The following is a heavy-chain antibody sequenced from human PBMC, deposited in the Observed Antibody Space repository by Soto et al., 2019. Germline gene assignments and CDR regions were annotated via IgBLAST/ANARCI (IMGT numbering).Heavy chain of an antibody. V-gene: IGHV1-69*12. D-gene: IGHD2-21*02. CDR2: IIPIFGTA. J-gene: IGHJ3*02. CDR3: ARGRWGYCGGDCYSEDAFDI. CDR1: GGTFSSYA. Sequence: QVQLVQSGAEVKKPGSSVKVSCKASGGTFSSYAISWVRQAPGQGLEWMGGIIPIFGTANYAQKFQGRVTIPADESXXAXYXXLSSLRSEDTAVYYCARGRWGYCGGDCYSEDAFDIWGQGTMVTVSS.